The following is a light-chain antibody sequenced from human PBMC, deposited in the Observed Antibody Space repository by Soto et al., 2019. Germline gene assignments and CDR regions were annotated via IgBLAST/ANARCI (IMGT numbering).Light chain of an antibody. CDR1: QSVSSN. V-gene: IGKV3-15*01. J-gene: IGKJ2*01. CDR3: QQDNNWPPLYS. Sequence: EIVMTQSPATLSVSPGERATLSCRASQSVSSNLAWYQQKPGQAPRLLIYGASTRATGIPARFSGSGSGTESTLTISSLPSEDFAVYYCQQDNNWPPLYSFGQGTKLEIK. CDR2: GAS.